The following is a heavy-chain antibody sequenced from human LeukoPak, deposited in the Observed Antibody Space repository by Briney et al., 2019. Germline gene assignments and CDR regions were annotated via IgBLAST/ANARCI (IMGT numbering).Heavy chain of an antibody. V-gene: IGHV3-9*01. Sequence: GGSLRLSCAASGFTFDDYAMHWVRQAPGKCLECVSGISWNSGSIGYADSVKGRFTISRDNAKNSLYLQMNSLRAEDTALYYCAKGDYGDSQGAFDIWGQGTMVTVSS. CDR3: AKGDYGDSQGAFDI. CDR2: ISWNSGSI. D-gene: IGHD4-17*01. CDR1: GFTFDDYA. J-gene: IGHJ3*02.